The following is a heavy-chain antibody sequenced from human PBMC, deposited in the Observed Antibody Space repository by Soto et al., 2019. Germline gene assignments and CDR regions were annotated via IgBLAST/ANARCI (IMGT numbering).Heavy chain of an antibody. CDR3: ARTPKSSPYYFDY. CDR2: IWSDGTNK. CDR1: GFTFSTYG. Sequence: GGSLRLSCAASGFTFSTYGMHWVRQAPGKGLEWVALIWSDGTNKYYADSVKGRFTISRDNSKNTLYLQMNSLRAEDTAVYYCARTPKSSPYYFDYWGQGTLVTVSS. V-gene: IGHV3-33*01. J-gene: IGHJ4*02.